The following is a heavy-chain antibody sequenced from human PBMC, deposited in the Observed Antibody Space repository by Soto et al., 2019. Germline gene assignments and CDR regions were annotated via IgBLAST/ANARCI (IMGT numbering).Heavy chain of an antibody. CDR3: ASARPYSSSWYGGYFDY. CDR1: GGTFSSYA. J-gene: IGHJ4*02. CDR2: IIPIFGTA. Sequence: QVQLVQSGAEVKKPGSSVKDSCKASGGTFSSYAISWVRQAPGQGLEWMGGIIPIFGTANYAEKFQGRVPIAADESTSTAYMELCSLRSEDTAVYYCASARPYSSSWYGGYFDYWGQGPLVTVSS. V-gene: IGHV1-69*01. D-gene: IGHD6-13*01.